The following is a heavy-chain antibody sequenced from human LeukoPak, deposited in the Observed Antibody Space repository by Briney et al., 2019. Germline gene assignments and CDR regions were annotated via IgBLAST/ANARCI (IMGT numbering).Heavy chain of an antibody. Sequence: SETLSLTCAVYGGSFSGYYWSWIRQPPGKGLEWIGYIYYSGSTNYNPSLKSRVTISVDTSKNQFSLKLSSVTAADTAVYYCARGIPSPFDPWGQGTLVTVSS. CDR1: GGSFSGYY. CDR3: ARGIPSPFDP. J-gene: IGHJ5*02. V-gene: IGHV4-59*01. CDR2: IYYSGST.